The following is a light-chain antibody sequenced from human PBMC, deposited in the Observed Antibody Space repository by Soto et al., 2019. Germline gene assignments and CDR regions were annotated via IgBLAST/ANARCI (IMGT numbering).Light chain of an antibody. V-gene: IGKV1-39*01. Sequence: DIQMTQSPSSLSASVGDRVTITCRTSQSINRNLNWYQQTPGKAPRLLIYAASTLQTGVPSRFSGRGSGTDFTLTISSLQPEDFVTYYCQQSYSTPPTFGQGTTVDLK. J-gene: IGKJ1*01. CDR2: AAS. CDR3: QQSYSTPPT. CDR1: QSINRN.